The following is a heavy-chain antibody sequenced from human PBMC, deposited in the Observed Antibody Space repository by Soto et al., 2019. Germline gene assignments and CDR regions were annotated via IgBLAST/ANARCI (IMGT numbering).Heavy chain of an antibody. CDR1: GYTFTSYA. V-gene: IGHV1-3*01. CDR2: INAGNGNT. Sequence: ASVKVSCKASGYTFTSYAMHWVRQAPGQRLEWMGWINAGNGNTKYSQKFQGRVTITRDTSASTAYMELSSLRSEDTAVYYCARELTAGYSYGYDFDYWGQGTLVTVSS. D-gene: IGHD5-18*01. CDR3: ARELTAGYSYGYDFDY. J-gene: IGHJ4*02.